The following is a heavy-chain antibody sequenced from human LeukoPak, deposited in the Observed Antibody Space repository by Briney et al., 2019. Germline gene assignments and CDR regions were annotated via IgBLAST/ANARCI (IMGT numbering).Heavy chain of an antibody. CDR3: ATSKDTAGGPY. V-gene: IGHV3-7*03. Sequence: GGSLRLSCVASGFTFTDYWMTWVRQAPGKGLEWLANIRQDGGATYYGVSARGRFTISRDNAKNSLYLQLSSVRDEDTAVYHCATSKDTAGGPYWGQGTLVTVSS. CDR2: IRQDGGAT. D-gene: IGHD5-18*01. CDR1: GFTFTDYW. J-gene: IGHJ4*02.